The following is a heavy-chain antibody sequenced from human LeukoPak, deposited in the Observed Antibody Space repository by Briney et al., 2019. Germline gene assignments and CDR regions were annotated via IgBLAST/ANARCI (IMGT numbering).Heavy chain of an antibody. CDR1: GGSISTYY. Sequence: SETLSLTCTLSGGSISTYYWSWIRQPPGKGLEWIGYIYHSGSTNYNPSLKSRVTISVDTSKNQFSLKLSSVTAADTAVYYCARGGGYVSPIGFWGQGALVTVSS. J-gene: IGHJ4*02. CDR3: ARGGGYVSPIGF. V-gene: IGHV4-59*01. D-gene: IGHD5-12*01. CDR2: IYHSGST.